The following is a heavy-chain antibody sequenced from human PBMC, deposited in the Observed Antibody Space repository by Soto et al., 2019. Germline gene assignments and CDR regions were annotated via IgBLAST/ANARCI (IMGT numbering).Heavy chain of an antibody. CDR3: ARRELLEYSSSRYDY. J-gene: IGHJ4*02. CDR1: GGSFSGYY. V-gene: IGHV4-34*01. Sequence: SETLSLTCAVYGGSFSGYYWSWIRQPPGKGLEWIGEINHSGSTNYNPSLKSRVTISVDTSKNQFSLKLSSVTAADTAVYYCARRELLEYSSSRYDYWGQGTLVTAPQ. CDR2: INHSGST. D-gene: IGHD6-6*01.